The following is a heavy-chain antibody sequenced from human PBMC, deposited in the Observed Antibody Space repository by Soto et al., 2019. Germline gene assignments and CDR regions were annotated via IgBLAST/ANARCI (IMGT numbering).Heavy chain of an antibody. CDR1: GFTFEDHG. CDR3: ARDGGVAVAVDASDI. J-gene: IGHJ3*02. CDR2: INWSGSST. D-gene: IGHD6-19*01. Sequence: EVQLVESGGGVVRPGGSLRLSCAASGFTFEDHGMTWVRQVPGKGLEWVAEINWSGSSTSYADSVKGRFTISRDNAKNSLLLQRNSLRAADTALYFCARDGGVAVAVDASDIWGQGTMVTVSS. V-gene: IGHV3-20*04.